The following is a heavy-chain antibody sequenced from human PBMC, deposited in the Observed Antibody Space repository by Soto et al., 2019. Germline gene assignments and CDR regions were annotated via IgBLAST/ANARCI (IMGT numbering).Heavy chain of an antibody. V-gene: IGHV1-18*01. CDR2: ISAYNGKT. D-gene: IGHD3-10*01. CDR1: GYTFTSYG. Sequence: QIQLVQSGAEVKKPGASVKVSCKASGYTFTSYGISWVRQAPGQGLEWMGWISAYNGKTNYAQKFQGRVTMTTDTYTSTAYMELRSLRSDDTAAYFCARDQNSSGSYYNLGGLDFCGQGTLVSVSS. J-gene: IGHJ4*02. CDR3: ARDQNSSGSYYNLGGLDF.